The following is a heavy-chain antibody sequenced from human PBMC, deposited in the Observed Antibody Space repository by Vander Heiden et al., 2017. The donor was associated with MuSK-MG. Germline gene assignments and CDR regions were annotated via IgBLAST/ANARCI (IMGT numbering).Heavy chain of an antibody. CDR3: ARDPIGLNDSGMDV. D-gene: IGHD1-1*01. J-gene: IGHJ6*03. Sequence: QVQLVEYGGVSVKPGGSLGLCGAASGFTCSDYYMSWIRQAPGKGLEWVSYISSSGSTIYYADSVKGRFTISRDNAKNSLYLQMNSLRAEDTAVYYCARDPIGLNDSGMDVWGKGTTVTVSS. CDR1: GFTCSDYY. V-gene: IGHV3-11*01. CDR2: ISSSGSTI.